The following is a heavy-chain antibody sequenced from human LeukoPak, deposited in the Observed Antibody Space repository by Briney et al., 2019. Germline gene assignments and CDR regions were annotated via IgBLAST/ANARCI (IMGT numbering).Heavy chain of an antibody. CDR2: MNPNSGNT. J-gene: IGHJ6*02. CDR1: GYTFTSYD. D-gene: IGHD3-22*01. V-gene: IGHV1-18*01. Sequence: ASVKVSCKASGYTFTSYDINWVRQATGQGLEWMGWMNPNSGNTNYAQKLQGRVTMTTDTSTSTAFMELRSLRSDDTAVYYCARDYYDSSGYFKRYYYYYGMDVWGQGTTVTVSS. CDR3: ARDYYDSSGYFKRYYYYYGMDV.